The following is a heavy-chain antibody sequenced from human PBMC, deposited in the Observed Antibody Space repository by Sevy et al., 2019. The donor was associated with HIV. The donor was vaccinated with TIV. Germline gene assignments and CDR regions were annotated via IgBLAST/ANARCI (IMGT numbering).Heavy chain of an antibody. V-gene: IGHV3-21*01. CDR2: ISDDSRYI. CDR3: ARDFTIFGVVSGIDY. CDR1: GFTFRSYS. J-gene: IGHJ4*02. Sequence: GGSLRLSCAASGFTFRSYSMNWVRQAPGKGLEWLSSISDDSRYIYYSDSVKGRFTISRANGKSSLYLQMNSLRVEDTAIYYCARDFTIFGVVSGIDYWGQGNLVTVSS. D-gene: IGHD3-3*01.